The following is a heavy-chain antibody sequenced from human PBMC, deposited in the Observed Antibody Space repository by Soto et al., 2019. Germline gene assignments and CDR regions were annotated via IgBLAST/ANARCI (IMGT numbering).Heavy chain of an antibody. J-gene: IGHJ5*02. D-gene: IGHD2-15*01. Sequence: NPWETLSLTCAVSGGSISSNNWGSWVRQPPGKGLEWIGEIYHSGSTNYNPSLKSRVTISVDKSKNQFSLKLSSVTAADTAVYYCARAYCSGGSCYTGPSWFDPWGQGTLVTVSS. CDR3: ARAYCSGGSCYTGPSWFDP. V-gene: IGHV4-4*02. CDR2: IYHSGST. CDR1: GGSISSNNW.